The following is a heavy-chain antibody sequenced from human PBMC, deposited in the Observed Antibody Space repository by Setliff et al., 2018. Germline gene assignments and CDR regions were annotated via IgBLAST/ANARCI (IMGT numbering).Heavy chain of an antibody. D-gene: IGHD2-2*01. CDR3: RLAHCNDTSCEEALDY. V-gene: IGHV4-39*07. Sequence: SETLSLTCTVSGLSLSSTTYYWAWVRQPPGKGLEWIGSVSYFGGGYYNPSLRGRVATSLDTSRNQFSLKLKSVTAADTAVYYFRLAHCNDTSCEEALDYWSQGTLVTVSS. CDR2: VSYFGGG. J-gene: IGHJ4*02. CDR1: GLSLSSTTYY.